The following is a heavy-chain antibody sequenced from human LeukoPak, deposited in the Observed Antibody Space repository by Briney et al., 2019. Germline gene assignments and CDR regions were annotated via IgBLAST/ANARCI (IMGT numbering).Heavy chain of an antibody. Sequence: GESLRLSCAASGFTFGAYYMTWVRQAPGKGLEWVANIKKDGSEKGYVDSVKGRFTISRDNANNSLYLQMNSLRAEDTAVYYCARMSGIAVAAIWISYFDYWGQGTLVTVS. J-gene: IGHJ4*02. CDR1: GFTFGAYY. D-gene: IGHD6-19*01. CDR2: IKKDGSEK. V-gene: IGHV3-7*03. CDR3: ARMSGIAVAAIWISYFDY.